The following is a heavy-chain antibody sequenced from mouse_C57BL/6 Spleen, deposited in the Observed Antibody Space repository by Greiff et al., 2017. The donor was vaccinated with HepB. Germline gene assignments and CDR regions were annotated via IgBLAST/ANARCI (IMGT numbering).Heavy chain of an antibody. V-gene: IGHV1-22*01. J-gene: IGHJ2*01. D-gene: IGHD2-5*01. Sequence: EVQLQQSGPELVKPGASVKMSCKASGYTFTDYNMHWVKQSHGKSLEWIGYINPNNGGTSYNQKFKGKATLTVNKSSSTAYMELRSLTSEDSAVYYCARTLYSNYALDYWGQGTTLTVSS. CDR3: ARTLYSNYALDY. CDR2: INPNNGGT. CDR1: GYTFTDYN.